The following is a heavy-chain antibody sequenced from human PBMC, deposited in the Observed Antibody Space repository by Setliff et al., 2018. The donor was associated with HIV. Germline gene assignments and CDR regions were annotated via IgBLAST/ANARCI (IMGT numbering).Heavy chain of an antibody. CDR1: GYSISSGHY. CDR2: VSPGGTT. J-gene: IGHJ4*02. Sequence: SETLSLTCAVSGYSISSGHYWGWIRQPPGEGLEWIGSVSPGGTTYYNPSLKSRVTISVDTSKKQFSLKLTSVTAADTAVYYCARATWNSVDYWGRGTLVTVSS. D-gene: IGHD1-7*01. V-gene: IGHV4-38-2*01. CDR3: ARATWNSVDY.